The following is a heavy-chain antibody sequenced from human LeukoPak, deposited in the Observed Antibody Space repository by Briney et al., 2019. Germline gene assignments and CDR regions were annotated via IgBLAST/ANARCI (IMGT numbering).Heavy chain of an antibody. Sequence: PSETLSLTCTVSGGSISGSSYYWGWIRQPPGKGLEWIGSIYYSGSTYYNPSLKSRVTISVDTSKNQFSLKLSSVTAADTAVYYCANYYYDSSGYLHDAFDIWGQGTMVTVSS. CDR2: IYYSGST. V-gene: IGHV4-39*07. D-gene: IGHD3-22*01. J-gene: IGHJ3*02. CDR1: GGSISGSSYY. CDR3: ANYYYDSSGYLHDAFDI.